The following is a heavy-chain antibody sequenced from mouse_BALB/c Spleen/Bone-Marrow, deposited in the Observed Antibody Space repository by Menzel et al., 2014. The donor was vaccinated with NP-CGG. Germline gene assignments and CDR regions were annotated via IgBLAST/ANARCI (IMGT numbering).Heavy chain of an antibody. D-gene: IGHD1-1*02. CDR3: TRRGLYYGYAMDY. CDR1: GYSITSGYS. J-gene: IGHJ4*01. CDR2: IHYSGST. Sequence: VQLQQPGPDLVKPSQSLSLTCTVTGYSITSGYSWHWIRQFPGNKLEWMGYIHYSGSTNCNPSLKSRISITRDTSKNQFFLQLNSVTSEDTATYYCTRRGLYYGYAMDYWGQGTSVTVSS. V-gene: IGHV3-1*02.